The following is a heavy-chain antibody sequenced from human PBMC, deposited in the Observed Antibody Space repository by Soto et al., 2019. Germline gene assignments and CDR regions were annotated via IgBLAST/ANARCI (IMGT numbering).Heavy chain of an antibody. Sequence: QPGGSLRLSCAASGFTFSSYGMHWVRQAPVKGLEWVAVIWYDGSNKYYADSVKGRFTISRDNSKNTLYLQMNSLRAEDTAVYYCARDSAAYCGGDCYSSFDYWGQGTLVTVSS. CDR1: GFTFSSYG. D-gene: IGHD2-21*02. J-gene: IGHJ4*02. CDR3: ARDSAAYCGGDCYSSFDY. CDR2: IWYDGSNK. V-gene: IGHV3-33*01.